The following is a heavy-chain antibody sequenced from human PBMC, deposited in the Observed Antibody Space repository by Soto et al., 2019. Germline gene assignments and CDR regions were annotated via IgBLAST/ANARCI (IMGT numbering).Heavy chain of an antibody. CDR1: GFTFHTAW. CDR3: TTGSLTTNTRAEDH. Sequence: GGSLRLSCAASGFTFHTAWLSWFRQPPGKGLEWVGRIKSKTAGGTTQDAAPVKDRFTISRDDSKNPLYLQMNSLKTNDTAVYYCTTGSLTTNTRAEDHWGQGTLVTVSS. D-gene: IGHD4-17*01. V-gene: IGHV3-15*06. J-gene: IGHJ4*02. CDR2: IKSKTAGGTT.